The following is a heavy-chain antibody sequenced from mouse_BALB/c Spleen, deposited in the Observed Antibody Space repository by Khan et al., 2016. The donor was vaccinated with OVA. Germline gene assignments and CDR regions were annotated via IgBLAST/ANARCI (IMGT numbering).Heavy chain of an antibody. D-gene: IGHD1-1*01. Sequence: EVKLMESGGGLVRPGGSLKLSCAASGFSFSSYSMSWVRQTPEKRLGWVATISSGGTYTYYPDSVKGRFTISRDNAKNPLYLQMSSLKSEDTAMYYCPRHRGYYGHNPYVDYWGQGTTLTVSS. CDR1: GFSFSSYS. CDR3: PRHRGYYGHNPYVDY. J-gene: IGHJ2*01. V-gene: IGHV5-6-4*01. CDR2: ISSGGTYT.